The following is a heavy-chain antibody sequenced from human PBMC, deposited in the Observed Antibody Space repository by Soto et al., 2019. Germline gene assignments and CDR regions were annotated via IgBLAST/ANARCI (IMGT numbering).Heavy chain of an antibody. Sequence: EVQLVESGGGLVQPGRSLRLSCVASGFTADDYAMHWVRQAPGKGLEWVSGISSNSDTIDYADSVKGRFTISRDNAKNSLFLQMNSVRPEDTALYYCAKDMKWGGMTTIPYFDSWGQGTLVTVSS. CDR2: ISSNSDTI. D-gene: IGHD4-17*01. CDR1: GFTADDYA. CDR3: AKDMKWGGMTTIPYFDS. J-gene: IGHJ4*02. V-gene: IGHV3-9*02.